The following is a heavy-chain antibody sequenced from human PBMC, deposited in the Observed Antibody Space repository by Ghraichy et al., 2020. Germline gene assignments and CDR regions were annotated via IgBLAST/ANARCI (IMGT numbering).Heavy chain of an antibody. CDR3: ARGARVVRFYYYNGMDV. V-gene: IGHV3-48*02. Sequence: GVLNISCVGSGFTFSSHSMNWVRQSPGRGLEWLSYITASGRTISYGDSVKGRFTISRDNAQNSLYLQMKSLRDEDTAVYECARGARVVRFYYYNGMDVWGEGTRVSVST. J-gene: IGHJ6*04. CDR2: ITASGRTI. CDR1: GFTFSSHS. D-gene: IGHD4-23*01.